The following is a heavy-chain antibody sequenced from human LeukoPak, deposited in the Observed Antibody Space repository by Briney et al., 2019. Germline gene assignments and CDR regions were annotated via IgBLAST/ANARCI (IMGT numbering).Heavy chain of an antibody. Sequence: GASVKVSCKASGYTFTDYDMHWGRQAPGQGLEWMGSINPNSDGTNNAQKFQGRVTMTRDTSISTAYMELSGLRSDDTAVYYCARAFVGEFSNFDYWGQGTLVTVSS. CDR3: ARAFVGEFSNFDY. D-gene: IGHD3-10*01. V-gene: IGHV1-2*02. CDR1: GYTFTDYD. J-gene: IGHJ4*02. CDR2: INPNSDGT.